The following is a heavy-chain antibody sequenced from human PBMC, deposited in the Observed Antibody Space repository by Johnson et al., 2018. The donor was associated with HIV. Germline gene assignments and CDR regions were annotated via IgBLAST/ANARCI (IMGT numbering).Heavy chain of an antibody. CDR2: IKQGGSEK. CDR3: ARAGYSNYDRAFDI. D-gene: IGHD4-11*01. Sequence: VQLVESGGGLVQPGGSLRLSCAASGFTFSSYWMSWVRQAPGKGLEWVANIKQGGSEKYYVDSVKGRFSISRDNAKNSLYLQKNSLRAEDTALYYCARAGYSNYDRAFDIWGQGTMDTVSS. CDR1: GFTFSSYW. J-gene: IGHJ3*02. V-gene: IGHV3-7*01.